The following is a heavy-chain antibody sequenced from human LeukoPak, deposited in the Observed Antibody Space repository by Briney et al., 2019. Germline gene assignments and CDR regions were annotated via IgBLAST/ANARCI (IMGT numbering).Heavy chain of an antibody. Sequence: GAPPRLSCTASGFPVSGECMHWRRPAPGKGLVWVSRISSDGSTTSYADPVKGRFTISRDNAKNTLYLQMNSLRAEDTAVYYCARRDYFDPWGQGTLVTVPS. CDR3: ARRDYFDP. J-gene: IGHJ5*02. V-gene: IGHV3-74*01. CDR2: ISSDGSTT. D-gene: IGHD4-11*01. CDR1: GFPVSGEC.